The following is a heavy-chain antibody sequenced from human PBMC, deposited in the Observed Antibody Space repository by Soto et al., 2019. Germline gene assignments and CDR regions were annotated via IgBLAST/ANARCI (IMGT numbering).Heavy chain of an antibody. J-gene: IGHJ6*04. Sequence: SETLSLTCAISGDSVSSNSAAWNWIRQSPSRGLEWLGRTYYRSKWYNDYAVSVKSRITINPDTSKNQFSLQLNSVTPEDTAVYYCARDRVSAAGRSYYYYGMDVWGKGTTVTVSS. V-gene: IGHV6-1*01. CDR1: GDSVSSNSAA. CDR2: TYYRSKWYN. CDR3: ARDRVSAAGRSYYYYGMDV. D-gene: IGHD6-13*01.